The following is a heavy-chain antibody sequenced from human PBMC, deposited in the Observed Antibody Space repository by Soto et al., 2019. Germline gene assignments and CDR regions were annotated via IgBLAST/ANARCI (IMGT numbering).Heavy chain of an antibody. CDR2: ISGSSSDT. CDR3: AGLARIAAY. CDR1: GFTFSDHY. D-gene: IGHD2-15*01. V-gene: IGHV3-11*05. Sequence: QVQLVESGGGLVKPGGSLRLSCAASGFTFSDHYMNWIRQSPGKGLEWVSYISGSSSDTNYADSVKGRFTISRDNAKNSLYLEMNSLRDEDKAVYYCAGLARIAAYWGQGSLVTVSS. J-gene: IGHJ4*02.